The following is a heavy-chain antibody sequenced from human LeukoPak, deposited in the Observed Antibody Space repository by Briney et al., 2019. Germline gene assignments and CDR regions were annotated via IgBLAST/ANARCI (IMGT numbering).Heavy chain of an antibody. Sequence: PGGSLRLSCAASEFTFSDHWMSWVRQAPGKGLEWVANIKQDGSEKYYVDSVKGRFTISRDNAKNSLYLQMKSLRAEDTAVYYCARLPRWKVAAVGTGWFGPWGQGTLVTVSS. D-gene: IGHD6-13*01. CDR3: ARLPRWKVAAVGTGWFGP. V-gene: IGHV3-7*01. J-gene: IGHJ5*02. CDR2: IKQDGSEK. CDR1: EFTFSDHW.